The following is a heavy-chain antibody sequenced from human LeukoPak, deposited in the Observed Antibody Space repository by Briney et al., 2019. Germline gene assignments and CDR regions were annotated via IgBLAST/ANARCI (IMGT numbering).Heavy chain of an antibody. CDR3: AREHTLLPFY. V-gene: IGHV1-2*02. J-gene: IGHJ4*02. CDR1: GYTFTGYY. Sequence: ASVKVSCKASGYTFTGYYIHWVRQAPGQGLEWMGWINPNSGGTNYAQKFQGRVTMTRDTSISTAYMELSRLRSDDTAVYYCAREHTLLPFYWGQGTLVTVSS. CDR2: INPNSGGT. D-gene: IGHD2-15*01.